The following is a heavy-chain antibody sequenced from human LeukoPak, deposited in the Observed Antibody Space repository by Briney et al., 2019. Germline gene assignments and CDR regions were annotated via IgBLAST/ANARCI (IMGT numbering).Heavy chain of an antibody. V-gene: IGHV2-5*02. D-gene: IGHD2-15*01. CDR3: AHSSSSGEYFDY. CDR1: GFSLSTSGVG. J-gene: IGHJ4*02. Sequence: ESGPTLVKPTQTLTLTCTFSGFSLSTSGVGVGWIRQPPGKALKWLALIYWDDDQRYSPSLKSRLTITKDTSKNQVVLTMTNMDPVDTATYYCAHSSSSGEYFDYWGQGSLATVSS. CDR2: IYWDDDQ.